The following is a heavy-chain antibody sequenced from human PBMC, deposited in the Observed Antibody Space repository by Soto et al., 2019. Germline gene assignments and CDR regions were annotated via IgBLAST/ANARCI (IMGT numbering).Heavy chain of an antibody. V-gene: IGHV4-39*01. D-gene: IGHD2-15*01. CDR2: IYYNGST. Sequence: QVQVQESGPGLVKPSDTLSLTCTVSGGSVSSRSYFWGWIRQSPGKGLEWIGTIYYNGSTYYNPSLKGRVTLSVDTSRNHFSLKLTSVTASDTALYYCARQRVVPATPTNWFDPWGQGTLVTVSS. J-gene: IGHJ5*02. CDR1: GGSVSSRSYF. CDR3: ARQRVVPATPTNWFDP.